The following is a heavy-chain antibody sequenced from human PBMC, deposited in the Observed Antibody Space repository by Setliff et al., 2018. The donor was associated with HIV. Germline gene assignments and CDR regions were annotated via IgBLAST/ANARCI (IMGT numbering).Heavy chain of an antibody. Sequence: ASVKVSCKASGGTFSLYAINWVRQAPGQGLEWMGWISAYNGNTKYAQKFQGRVTMTTDTSTSTAYMELRSLRSDDTAVYYCAGEIGDYYDSSGYYPPTDYYYGMDVWGQGTTVTVSS. J-gene: IGHJ6*02. V-gene: IGHV1-18*01. CDR1: GGTFSLYA. CDR2: ISAYNGNT. D-gene: IGHD3-22*01. CDR3: AGEIGDYYDSSGYYPPTDYYYGMDV.